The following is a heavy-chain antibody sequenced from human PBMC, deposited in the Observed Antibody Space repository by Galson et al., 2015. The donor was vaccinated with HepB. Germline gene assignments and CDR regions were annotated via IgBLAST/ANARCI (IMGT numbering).Heavy chain of an antibody. CDR1: GFTFDDYA. J-gene: IGHJ4*02. CDR2: ISWNSGSI. CDR3: AKDGGYSSSWHDY. D-gene: IGHD6-13*01. Sequence: SLRLSCAASGFTFDDYAMHWVRQAPGKGLEWVSGISWNSGSIGYADSVKGRFTISRDNAKNSLYLQMNSLRAEDTALYYCAKDGGYSSSWHDYWGQGTLVTVSS. V-gene: IGHV3-9*01.